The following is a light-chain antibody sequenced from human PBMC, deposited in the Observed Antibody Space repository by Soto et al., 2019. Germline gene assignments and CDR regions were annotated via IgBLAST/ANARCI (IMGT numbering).Light chain of an antibody. CDR3: QQYGNSPWT. Sequence: DIVLTQSPGTLCLSPGERATLSCRASQSVGSNYLAWYKQMPGQAPRLLIYGASNRATGIPDRFSGSGSGTDFTLTISRLEPEDFAVYYCQQYGNSPWTFGLGTKVEI. CDR2: GAS. J-gene: IGKJ1*01. CDR1: QSVGSNY. V-gene: IGKV3-20*01.